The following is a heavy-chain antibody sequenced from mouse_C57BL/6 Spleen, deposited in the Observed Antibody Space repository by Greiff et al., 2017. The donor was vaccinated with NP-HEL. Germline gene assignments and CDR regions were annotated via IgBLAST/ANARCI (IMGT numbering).Heavy chain of an antibody. D-gene: IGHD2-10*02. CDR3: ARPGYGNYRYFDV. J-gene: IGHJ1*03. CDR2: ISSGSSTI. Sequence: EVQLVESGGGLVKPGGSLKLSCAASGFTFSDYGMHWVRQAPEKGLEWVAYISSGSSTIYYADTVKGRFTISRDNAKNTLFLQMTSLRSEDTAMYYCARPGYGNYRYFDVWGTGTTVTVSS. V-gene: IGHV5-17*01. CDR1: GFTFSDYG.